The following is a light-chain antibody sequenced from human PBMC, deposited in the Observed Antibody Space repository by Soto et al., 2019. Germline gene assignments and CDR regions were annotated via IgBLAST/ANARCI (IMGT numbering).Light chain of an antibody. CDR3: QHYNTYSRT. V-gene: IGKV1-5*03. CDR2: KAS. Sequence: DIQMTQSPSTLSASIGDRVTITCRASQSIDSWLAWYQQRPGKAPKLLIYKASILQTRPPSRFSDSGSGTEFTLTISSQQPDDLATYYCQHYNTYSRTLGQGTQVEVK. CDR1: QSIDSW. J-gene: IGKJ1*01.